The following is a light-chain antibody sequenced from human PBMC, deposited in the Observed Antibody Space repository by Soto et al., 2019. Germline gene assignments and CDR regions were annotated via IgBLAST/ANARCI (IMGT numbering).Light chain of an antibody. CDR1: SSDVGGYNY. V-gene: IGLV2-14*01. CDR3: SSYTSSNTWV. J-gene: IGLJ3*02. CDR2: EVT. Sequence: QSALTQPASVSGSPGQSITISCTGTSSDVGGYNYVSWYQHHPGKAPKLIICEVTNRPSGVSTRFSASKSDNTASLTISGLQAEDETDYYCSSYTSSNTWVFGGGTKLTVL.